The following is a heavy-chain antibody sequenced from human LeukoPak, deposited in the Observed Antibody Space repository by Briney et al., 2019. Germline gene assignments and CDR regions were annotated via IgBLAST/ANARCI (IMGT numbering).Heavy chain of an antibody. V-gene: IGHV3-66*01. CDR2: IYSGGST. J-gene: IGHJ4*02. CDR1: RFTVSSNY. Sequence: GGSLSLSCAASRFTVSSNYMMWLPQAPGKGLECVTCIYSGGSTYYADFREGRFTITKDNSKNPPYLQMNSLKAEEPACYYCGGIAAASGGGYYFDYGGGGTLVTVPS. D-gene: IGHD6-13*01. CDR3: GGIAAASGGGYYFDY.